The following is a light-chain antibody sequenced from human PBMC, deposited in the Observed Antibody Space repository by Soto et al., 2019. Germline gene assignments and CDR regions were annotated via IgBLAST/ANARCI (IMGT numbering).Light chain of an antibody. CDR3: QQYNYWPPLT. J-gene: IGKJ4*01. Sequence: EIVMTQSPATLSVSPGERATLSCRASQSVSSNLAWYQQKPGQAPRLLIYGASTRATGIPARFSGSGSGTEFTLTISSLHSEDFAVYYCQQYNYWPPLTFGGGTKVEIK. V-gene: IGKV3D-15*01. CDR2: GAS. CDR1: QSVSSN.